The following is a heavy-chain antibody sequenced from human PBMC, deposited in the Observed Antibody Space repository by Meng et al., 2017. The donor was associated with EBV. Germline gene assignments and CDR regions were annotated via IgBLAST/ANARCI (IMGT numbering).Heavy chain of an antibody. CDR1: SYTCTCYY. CDR3: EREHDSLDY. CDR2: INPNSDDT. Sequence: QVPLLRSGAAVQKLCPTGDVSCNACSYTCTCYYMHWVRQAPGQGLDWNSWINPNSDDTNYAQKRDGRVAKTRDTYTCTAQKELSTAGSDMTDVYRCEREHDSLDYWGQGTLVTVSS. D-gene: IGHD1-1*01. V-gene: IGHV1-2*02. J-gene: IGHJ4*02.